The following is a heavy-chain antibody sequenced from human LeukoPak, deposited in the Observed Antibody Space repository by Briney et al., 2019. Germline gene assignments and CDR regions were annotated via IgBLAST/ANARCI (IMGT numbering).Heavy chain of an antibody. Sequence: GGSLRLSCAAYGITFSDYYMSWVRQAPGKGLEWVSGIVGGDGGTYYADSVKGRFIISRDNSKNTLYVQMNSLRAEDTAVYYCARGALYYMDVWGKGTTVTISS. CDR3: ARGALYYMDV. J-gene: IGHJ6*03. CDR1: GITFSDYY. CDR2: IVGGDGGT. V-gene: IGHV3-23*01.